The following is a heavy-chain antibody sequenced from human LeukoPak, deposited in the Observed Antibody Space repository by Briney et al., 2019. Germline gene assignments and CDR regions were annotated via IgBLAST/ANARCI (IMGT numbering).Heavy chain of an antibody. CDR2: ISTNGSTI. D-gene: IGHD1-1*01. V-gene: IGHV3-48*03. Sequence: GGSLRLSCAASGSTFSNYEVNWVRQAPGKGLGWVSYISTNGSTIYYAYSVKSRVTISRDNAKSSVYLHMNRVRDEDTAVYYCATGTIYYWGQGALVTVSS. CDR3: ATGTIYY. J-gene: IGHJ4*02. CDR1: GSTFSNYE.